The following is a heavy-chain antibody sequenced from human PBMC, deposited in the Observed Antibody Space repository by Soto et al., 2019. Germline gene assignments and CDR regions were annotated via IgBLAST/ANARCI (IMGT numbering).Heavy chain of an antibody. CDR1: GGTFSSYA. D-gene: IGHD3-3*01. J-gene: IGHJ6*02. CDR2: IIPIFGTA. Sequence: ASVKVSCKASGGTFSSYAISWVRQAPGQGLEWMGGIIPIFGTANYAQKFQGRVTITADESTSTAYMELSSLRSEDTAVYYCARDGASAYDFWSCYQKYYYYAMDVWGQGTTVTVS. V-gene: IGHV1-69*13. CDR3: ARDGASAYDFWSCYQKYYYYAMDV.